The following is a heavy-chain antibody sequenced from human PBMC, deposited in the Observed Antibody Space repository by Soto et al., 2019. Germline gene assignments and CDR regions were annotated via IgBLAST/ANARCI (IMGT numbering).Heavy chain of an antibody. V-gene: IGHV4-39*01. Sequence: GSLALACTVCGVCVSNRRDYWGWIRRPPGKGLEWIGTIYYSGITYYNPSLKSRVTISVDTSKNQFSLKLTSVTAADTAVYYCARHGSNWGQGTLVTVSS. J-gene: IGHJ4*02. CDR2: IYYSGIT. CDR3: ARHGSN. CDR1: GVCVSNRRDY.